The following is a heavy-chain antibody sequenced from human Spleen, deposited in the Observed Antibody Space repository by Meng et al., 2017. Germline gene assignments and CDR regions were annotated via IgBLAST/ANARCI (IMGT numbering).Heavy chain of an antibody. Sequence: QVQLQASGPGMVKPSGTPSLTGAVSGGSISISNWWTWVRLPPGKGLEWIGEIYHGGDTNYNPSLKSRVTIAIDKSKNQFSLKLSSVTAADTAVYYCASWIYSCGWQWGQGALVTVSS. CDR3: ASWIYSCGWQ. CDR2: IYHGGDT. D-gene: IGHD6-19*01. V-gene: IGHV4-4*02. J-gene: IGHJ4*02. CDR1: GGSISISNW.